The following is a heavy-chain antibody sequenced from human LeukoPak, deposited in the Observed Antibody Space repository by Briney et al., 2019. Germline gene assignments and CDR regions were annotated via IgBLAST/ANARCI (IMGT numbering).Heavy chain of an antibody. CDR1: GYTFTSYG. D-gene: IGHD6-13*01. Sequence: ASVKVSCKASGYTFTSYGISWVRQAPGQGLEWMGWISAYNGNTNYAQKLQGRVTMTTDTSTSTAYMELRSLRSDDTAVYYCARDLRYSSSWYGWFDPWGQGTLVTVSS. CDR3: ARDLRYSSSWYGWFDP. J-gene: IGHJ5*02. CDR2: ISAYNGNT. V-gene: IGHV1-18*01.